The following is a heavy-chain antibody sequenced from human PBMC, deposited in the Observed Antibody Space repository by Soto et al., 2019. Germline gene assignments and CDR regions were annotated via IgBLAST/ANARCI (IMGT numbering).Heavy chain of an antibody. CDR3: ARPRTSLPLDAFDI. Sequence: GESLKISCRGSGYSFTTYWIGWVRQMPGKGLEWMGIINPGDSDIRYSPSFQGQVTISADKSISTAYLQWSSLKASDTAMYYCARPRTSLPLDAFDIWGQGTVVTVSS. V-gene: IGHV5-51*01. J-gene: IGHJ3*02. CDR1: GYSFTTYW. CDR2: INPGDSDI.